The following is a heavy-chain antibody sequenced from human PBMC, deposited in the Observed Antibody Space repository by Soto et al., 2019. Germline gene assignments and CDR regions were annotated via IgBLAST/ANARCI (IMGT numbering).Heavy chain of an antibody. CDR3: AKLALYSGSPGFFQH. D-gene: IGHD1-26*01. CDR1: GFTFSNYD. V-gene: IGHV3-23*01. Sequence: PGGSLRRSCADSGFTFSNYDMSWVRQAPGKGLEWVSGISGSGGSTYYADSVKGRFTISRDNSKNTLYLQMNSLRAEDTAVYYCAKLALYSGSPGFFQHWGPGTLVTVSS. CDR2: ISGSGGST. J-gene: IGHJ1*01.